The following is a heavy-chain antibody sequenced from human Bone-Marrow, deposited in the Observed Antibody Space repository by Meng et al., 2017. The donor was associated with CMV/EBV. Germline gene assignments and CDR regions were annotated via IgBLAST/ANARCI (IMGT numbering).Heavy chain of an antibody. CDR2: ISAYNGNT. CDR1: GHTFTGYY. CDR3: ARDQRFLEWSFDY. D-gene: IGHD3-3*01. J-gene: IGHJ4*02. Sequence: ASVKVSCKASGHTFTGYYMHWARQAPGQGLEWMGWISAYNGNTNYAQKLQGRVTMTTDTSTSTAYMELRSLRSDDTAVYYCARDQRFLEWSFDYWGQGTLVTVSS. V-gene: IGHV1-18*04.